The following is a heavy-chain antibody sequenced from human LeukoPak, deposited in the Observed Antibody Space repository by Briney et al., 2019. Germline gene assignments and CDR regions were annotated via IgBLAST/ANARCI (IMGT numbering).Heavy chain of an antibody. J-gene: IGHJ4*02. CDR3: ARVNSGWYRNIEY. D-gene: IGHD6-19*01. V-gene: IGHV4-4*02. CDR1: GGSISGDSW. Sequence: SGTLSLTCAVSGGSISGDSWWSWVRQSPGKGLEWIGYIYHSGITNYNPSLKSRVTISVDTSKNQFSLKLTSVTAADTAVYYCARVNSGWYRNIEYWGQGTLVTVSS. CDR2: IYHSGIT.